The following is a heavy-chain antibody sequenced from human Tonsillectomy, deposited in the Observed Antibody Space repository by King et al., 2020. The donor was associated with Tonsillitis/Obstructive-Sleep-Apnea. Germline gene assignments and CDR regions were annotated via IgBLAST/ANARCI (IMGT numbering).Heavy chain of an antibody. CDR2: INTNTGNP. CDR3: ARDLVGYCTNGVCYTGVMDV. V-gene: IGHV7-4-1*02. D-gene: IGHD2-8*01. Sequence: VQLVESGSDLKKPGASVNVSCKASGYTFTRYGMNWVRQAPGQGLEWMGWINTNTGNPTYAQGVTGRFVFSLDTSVSTAYLQISSLKAEDTAVYYCARDLVGYCTNGVCYTGVMDVWGKGTTVTVS. J-gene: IGHJ6*03. CDR1: GYTFTRYG.